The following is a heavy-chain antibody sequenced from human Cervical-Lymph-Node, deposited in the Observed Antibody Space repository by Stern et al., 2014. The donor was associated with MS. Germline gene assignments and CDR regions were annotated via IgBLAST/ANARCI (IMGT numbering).Heavy chain of an antibody. CDR3: AKWQGSYDAYFHYGMDV. CDR2: ISYDGSKK. CDR1: GFTFSNYG. V-gene: IGHV3-30*18. Sequence: VQLVESGGGVVQPGRSLRLSCAASGFTFSNYGMHWVRQAPGKGLEWVAVISYDGSKKYYADAVKGRFTISRDKSKNTVSLQMNSLRAEDTALYYCAKWQGSYDAYFHYGMDVWGQGTTVTVSS. J-gene: IGHJ6*02. D-gene: IGHD3-3*01.